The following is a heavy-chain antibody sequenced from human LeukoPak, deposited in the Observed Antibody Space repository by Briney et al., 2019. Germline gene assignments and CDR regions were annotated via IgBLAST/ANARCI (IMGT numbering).Heavy chain of an antibody. J-gene: IGHJ4*02. CDR1: GXSLTSYC. CDR2: IYPDDSDT. D-gene: IGHD5-18*01. V-gene: IGHV5-51*01. Sequence: KPGESLKISFKGSGXSLTSYCIGWVRQMPGKGLEWLGIIYPDDSDTRYSPSFQGQVTFSADKSISTAYLQWSSLKASDTAMYYCAGGYRNGYLDYWGQGTLVTVSS. CDR3: AGGYRNGYLDY.